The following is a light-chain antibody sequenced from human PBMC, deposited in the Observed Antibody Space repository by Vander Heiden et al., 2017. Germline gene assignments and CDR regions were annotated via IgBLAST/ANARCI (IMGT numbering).Light chain of an antibody. CDR1: QSIGNL. CDR3: QQHHAWPLT. V-gene: IGKV3-15*01. J-gene: IGKJ4*01. Sequence: IVMTQSPPTLSVSAGERATLSCRASQSIGNLLAWYQQRPGKAPRLLIYAASSRATGIPARFSGSGSGTEFSLTISSLQSEDFAVYYCQQHHAWPLTFGGGTKVEIK. CDR2: AAS.